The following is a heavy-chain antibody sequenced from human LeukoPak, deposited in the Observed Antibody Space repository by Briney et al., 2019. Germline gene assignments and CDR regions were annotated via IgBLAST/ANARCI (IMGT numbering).Heavy chain of an antibody. CDR3: AKDRASENWFDP. CDR2: IRYDGSNK. CDR1: GFTLSSYG. J-gene: IGHJ5*02. Sequence: GGSLRLSCAASGFTLSSYGMHWVRQAPGKGLEWVAFIRYDGSNKYYADSVKGRFTISRDNSKNTLYLQMNSLRAEDTAVYYCAKDRASENWFDPWGQGTLVTVSP. D-gene: IGHD2-2*01. V-gene: IGHV3-30*02.